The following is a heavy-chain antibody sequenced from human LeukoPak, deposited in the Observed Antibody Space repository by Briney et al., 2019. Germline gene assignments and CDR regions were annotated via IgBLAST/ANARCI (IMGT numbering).Heavy chain of an antibody. CDR1: GFTFSNYW. CDR3: ARTLAARDTSAYIDY. Sequence: GGSLRLSCAASGFTFSNYWMTWVRQAPGKGLEWVANVKEDGSEDNYVDSVKGRFTISRDNARNSLYLQMNSLRDEDTAVYFCARTLAARDTSAYIDYWGQGTLVTVSS. D-gene: IGHD3-22*01. V-gene: IGHV3-7*01. J-gene: IGHJ4*02. CDR2: VKEDGSED.